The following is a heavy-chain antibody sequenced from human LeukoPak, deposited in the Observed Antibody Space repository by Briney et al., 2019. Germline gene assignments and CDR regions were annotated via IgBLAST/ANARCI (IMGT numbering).Heavy chain of an antibody. J-gene: IGHJ4*02. CDR1: GYTFTGYY. Sequence: ASVNVSCKTSGYTFTGYYMHWVRQAAGQGLEGMGWINPNRGGTNYAQKFQGRVTMTRDTSISPAYMELSRPRSDDTAVYYCATYYYDSSGYYHIDYCGQGPLVTVSS. CDR2: INPNRGGT. D-gene: IGHD3-22*01. V-gene: IGHV1-2*02. CDR3: ATYYYDSSGYYHIDY.